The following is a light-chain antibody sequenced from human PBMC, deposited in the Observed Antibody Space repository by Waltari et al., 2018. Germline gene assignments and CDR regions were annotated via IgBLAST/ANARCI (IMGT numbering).Light chain of an antibody. CDR1: SSNIEINY. CDR3: AAWDSSLNAWV. CDR2: KNN. Sequence: QSALTQPPSASETPGQRVTISCSGSSSNIEINYVYWYQQFPRTAPKLLIYKNNQRPSGVPDRFSGSKSGTSVSLAISGLRPEDEADYYCAAWDSSLNAWVFGGGTKLTVL. J-gene: IGLJ3*02. V-gene: IGLV1-47*01.